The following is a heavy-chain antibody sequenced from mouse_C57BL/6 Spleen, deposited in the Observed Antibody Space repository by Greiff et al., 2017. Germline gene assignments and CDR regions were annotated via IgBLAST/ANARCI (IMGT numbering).Heavy chain of an antibody. D-gene: IGHD2-4*01. V-gene: IGHV1-66*01. CDR3: ARYYDSGGDYYDLDC. Sequence: QVQLQQSGPELVKPGASVKISCKASGYSFTSYYMNWVKQRPGKGLEWIGWITPGSGNTTYNEKFKGKATLTAATSSSTAYMQLSSLASEDSAVYYCARYYDSGGDYYDLDCRGKGPTVTAS. CDR2: ITPGSGNT. CDR1: GYSFTSYY. J-gene: IGHJ4*01.